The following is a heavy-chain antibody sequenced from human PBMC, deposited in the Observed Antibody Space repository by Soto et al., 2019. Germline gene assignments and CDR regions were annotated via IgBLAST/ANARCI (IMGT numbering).Heavy chain of an antibody. CDR3: ARGRGSGWDVSNWFDP. V-gene: IGHV4-34*01. CDR2: INHSGST. J-gene: IGHJ5*02. Sequence: SETLSLTCAVYGGSFSGYYWSWIRQPPGKGLEWIGEINHSGSTNYNPSLKSRVTISVDTSKDQFSLKLSSVTAADTAVYYCARGRGSGWDVSNWFDPWGQGTLVTVSS. D-gene: IGHD6-19*01. CDR1: GGSFSGYY.